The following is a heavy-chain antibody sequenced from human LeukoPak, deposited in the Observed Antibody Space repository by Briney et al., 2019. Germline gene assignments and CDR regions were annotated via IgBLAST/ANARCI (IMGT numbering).Heavy chain of an antibody. V-gene: IGHV4-34*01. CDR2: INHSGST. Sequence: PSETLSLTCAVYGGSFSGYYWSWIRQPPGKGLEWIGEINHSGSTNYNPSLKSRVTMSVDTSKNQFSLKLSSVTAADTAVYYCARAPPLLWFGELFHGAFDIWGQGTMVTVSS. D-gene: IGHD3-10*01. CDR3: ARAPPLLWFGELFHGAFDI. J-gene: IGHJ3*02. CDR1: GGSFSGYY.